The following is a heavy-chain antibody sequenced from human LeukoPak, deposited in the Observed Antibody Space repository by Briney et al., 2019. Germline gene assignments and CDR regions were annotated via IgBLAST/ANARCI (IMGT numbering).Heavy chain of an antibody. D-gene: IGHD2-15*01. V-gene: IGHV3-53*01. CDR3: ARESSWGIFDY. Sequence: PGGSLRLSCAASGFTVSSNYMSWVRQAPGKGLEWVSVIYSGGNTYYADSVKGRFTISRDNSKNTLFLQMNSLRAEDTAVYYCARESSWGIFDYWGQGTLVTVSS. CDR2: IYSGGNT. CDR1: GFTVSSNY. J-gene: IGHJ4*02.